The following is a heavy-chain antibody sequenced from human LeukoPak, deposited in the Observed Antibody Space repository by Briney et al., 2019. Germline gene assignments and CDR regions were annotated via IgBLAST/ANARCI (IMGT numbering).Heavy chain of an antibody. CDR2: MNPNSGNT. V-gene: IGHV1-8*01. CDR1: GYTFTSYD. D-gene: IGHD4-17*01. Sequence: GASVKVSCKASGYTFTSYDINWVRQATGQGLEWMGWMNPNSGNTGYAQKFQGRVTMTRNTSISTAYMELSSLRSEDTAVYYCARGMLTVTTHSYYYYYMDVWGKGTTVTVSS. CDR3: ARGMLTVTTHSYYYYYMDV. J-gene: IGHJ6*03.